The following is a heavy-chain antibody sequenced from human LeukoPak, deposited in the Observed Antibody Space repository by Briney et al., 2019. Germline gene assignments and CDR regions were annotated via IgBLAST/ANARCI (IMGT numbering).Heavy chain of an antibody. CDR2: INHSGST. D-gene: IGHD6-13*01. CDR3: ARGVGYSSSWYSDY. CDR1: GGSFSGYY. J-gene: IGHJ4*02. V-gene: IGHV4-34*01. Sequence: PSETLSLTCAVYGGSFSGYYWSWIRQPPGKGLEWIGEINHSGSTSYNPSLKSRVTISVDTSKNQFSLKLSSVTAADTAVHYCARGVGYSSSWYSDYWGQGTLVTVSS.